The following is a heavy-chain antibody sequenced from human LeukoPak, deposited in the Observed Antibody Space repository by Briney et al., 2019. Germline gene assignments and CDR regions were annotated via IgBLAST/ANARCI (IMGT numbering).Heavy chain of an antibody. V-gene: IGHV4-31*03. J-gene: IGHJ4*02. CDR2: IYYSGST. Sequence: SQTLSLTCTVSGGSTSSGGYYWSWIRQHPGKGLEWIGYIYYSGSTYYNPSLKSRVTISVDTSKNQFSLKLSSVTAADTAVYYCARDLGQATHFDYWGQGTLVTVSS. D-gene: IGHD1-26*01. CDR1: GGSTSSGGYY. CDR3: ARDLGQATHFDY.